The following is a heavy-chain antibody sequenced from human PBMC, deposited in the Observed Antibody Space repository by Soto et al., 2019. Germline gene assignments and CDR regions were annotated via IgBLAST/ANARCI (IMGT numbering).Heavy chain of an antibody. D-gene: IGHD3-3*01. V-gene: IGHV1-8*01. CDR1: GYTVPSSD. CDR2: MNPNSGNT. CDR3: ARSYYDFASGYYYGMDV. J-gene: IGHJ6*02. Sequence: ATVKVSCRASGYTVPSSDINWVRQATGQGLEWMGWMNPNSGNTGYAQKFQGRVTMTRNTSISTAYMELSSLRSEETAVYYCARSYYDFASGYYYGMDVWGQGTTVTVSS.